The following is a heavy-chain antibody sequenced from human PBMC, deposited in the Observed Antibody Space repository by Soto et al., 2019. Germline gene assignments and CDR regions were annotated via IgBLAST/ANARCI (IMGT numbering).Heavy chain of an antibody. J-gene: IGHJ4*02. D-gene: IGHD2-21*01. CDR2: IFYSGRT. CDR1: GGSISSGDW. Sequence: QVQLQESGPGLVKPSGTLALTCAVSGGSISSGDWCWSWVRQSPGKGLEWIGEIFYSGRTTYNPSLPRRVTLSAHKSENQFSLRLSSVSAAATAVYYCARRDCDSIFWSLDYWGQGTLVTVSS. V-gene: IGHV4-4*02. CDR3: ARRDCDSIFWSLDY.